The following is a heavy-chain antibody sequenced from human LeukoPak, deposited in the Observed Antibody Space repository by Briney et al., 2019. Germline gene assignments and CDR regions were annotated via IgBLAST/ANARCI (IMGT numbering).Heavy chain of an antibody. V-gene: IGHV1-46*01. J-gene: IGHJ4*02. CDR1: GYTFTGYY. CDR3: ARLAAVAGSDFDY. D-gene: IGHD6-19*01. Sequence: GASVKVSCKASGYTFTGYYMHWVRQAPGQGLEWMGIINPSGGSTSYAQKFQGRVTMTRDMSTSTVYMELSSLRSEDTAVYYCARLAAVAGSDFDYWGQGTLVTVSS. CDR2: INPSGGST.